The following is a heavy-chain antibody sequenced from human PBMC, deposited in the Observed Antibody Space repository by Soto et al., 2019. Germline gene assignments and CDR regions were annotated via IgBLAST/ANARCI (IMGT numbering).Heavy chain of an antibody. V-gene: IGHV1-18*01. J-gene: IGHJ5*02. CDR1: GYTFSNYG. Sequence: ASVKVSCKTSGYTFSNYGITWVRQAPGQPLEWLGWISLYSDGTNYAQKFQGRVSMTTDTSTTTAYMELRSLRSDDTAAYYCARVVPGAEAWFGPWGQGTLVTVSS. CDR3: ARVVPGAEAWFGP. D-gene: IGHD2-2*01. CDR2: ISLYSDGT.